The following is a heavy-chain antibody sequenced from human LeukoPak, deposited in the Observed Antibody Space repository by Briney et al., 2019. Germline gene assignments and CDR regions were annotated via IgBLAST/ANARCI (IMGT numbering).Heavy chain of an antibody. CDR2: IYYSGST. CDR3: ARDLTGTTDRYYYYMDV. D-gene: IGHD1-7*01. V-gene: IGHV4-31*03. J-gene: IGHJ6*03. Sequence: SQTLSHTCTVSGGSISSGGYYWSWIRQHPGKGLAWIGYIYYSGSTYYNPSLKSRVTISVDTSKNQFSLKLSSVTAADTAVYYCARDLTGTTDRYYYYMDVWGKGTTVTVSS. CDR1: GGSISSGGYY.